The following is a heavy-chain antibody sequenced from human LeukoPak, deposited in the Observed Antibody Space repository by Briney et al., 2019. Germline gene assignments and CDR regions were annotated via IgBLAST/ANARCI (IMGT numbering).Heavy chain of an antibody. Sequence: GGSLRLSCVASGFSVSGIHMNWVRQAPGRGLEWVSRINGDESSTNYADSVKGRFTISRDNAKDTLYLHMNSLTAEDTAVYYCARGAKWAYYFDYWGQGTLVTVSS. CDR1: GFSVSGIH. V-gene: IGHV3-74*01. J-gene: IGHJ4*02. CDR3: ARGAKWAYYFDY. CDR2: INGDESST. D-gene: IGHD1-26*01.